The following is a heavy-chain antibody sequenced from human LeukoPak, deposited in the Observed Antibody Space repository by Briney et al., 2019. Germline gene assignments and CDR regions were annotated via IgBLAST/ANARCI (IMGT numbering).Heavy chain of an antibody. V-gene: IGHV3-66*01. Sequence: GGSLRLSCAASGFTVSSNYMSWVRQAPGKGLEWVSVIYSGGSTYYADSVKGRFTISRDNAKNSLYLQMNSLRAEDTAVYYCARARGGWYLFDYWGQGTLVTVSS. CDR3: ARARGGWYLFDY. D-gene: IGHD6-19*01. CDR2: IYSGGST. J-gene: IGHJ4*02. CDR1: GFTVSSNY.